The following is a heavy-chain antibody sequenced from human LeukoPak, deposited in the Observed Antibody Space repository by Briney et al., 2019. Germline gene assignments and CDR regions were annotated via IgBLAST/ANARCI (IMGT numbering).Heavy chain of an antibody. Sequence: SETLSLTCTVSGGSISSYYWSWIRQLPGKGLEWIGYIYYSGSTNYNPSLKSRVTISVDTSKNQFSLKLSSVTAADTAVYYCARQVDTAMVNNYFDYWGQGTLVTVSS. J-gene: IGHJ4*02. V-gene: IGHV4-59*08. CDR1: GGSISSYY. D-gene: IGHD5-18*01. CDR2: IYYSGST. CDR3: ARQVDTAMVNNYFDY.